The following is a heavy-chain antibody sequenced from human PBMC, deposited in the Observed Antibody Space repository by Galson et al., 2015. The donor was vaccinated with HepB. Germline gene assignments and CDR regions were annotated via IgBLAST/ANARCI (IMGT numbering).Heavy chain of an antibody. CDR1: GCTFTGYY. J-gene: IGHJ4*02. CDR2: IKANSGGT. D-gene: IGHD3-22*01. V-gene: IGHV1-2*02. Sequence: SEKVSCQASGCTFTGYYMHWVGQAPGDGREGMGWIKANSGGTNYAQKFQGRVTMTRDTSISKAYMVLRRLRSDDTGVYYFAREWSDSSGYYYLDWGQGTLVTVSS. CDR3: AREWSDSSGYYYLD.